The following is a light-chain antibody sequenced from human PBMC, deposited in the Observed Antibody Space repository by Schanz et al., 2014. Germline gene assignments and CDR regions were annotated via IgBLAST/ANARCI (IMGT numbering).Light chain of an antibody. CDR3: SSYTSSNTWM. CDR1: SSDVGGYNY. CDR2: DVS. J-gene: IGLJ3*02. Sequence: QSALTQPASVSGSPGQSITISCTGTSSDVGGYNYVSWYQEHPDKAPKLMIYDVSNRPSGVSDRFSGSKSGNTASLTISGLQAEDEADYYCSSYTSSNTWMFGGGTKLTVL. V-gene: IGLV2-14*01.